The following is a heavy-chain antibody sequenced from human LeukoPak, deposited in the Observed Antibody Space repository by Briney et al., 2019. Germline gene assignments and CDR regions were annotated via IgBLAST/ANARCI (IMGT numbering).Heavy chain of an antibody. CDR2: ISSSSSYI. CDR3: ARASPYYYDSSGYPDYFDY. V-gene: IGHV3-21*01. D-gene: IGHD3-22*01. CDR1: GFTFSSYS. Sequence: PGGSLRLSCAASGFTFSSYSMTWVRQAPGKGLGWVSSISSSSSYIYYADSVKGRFTISRDNAKNSLYLQMNSLRAEDTAVYYCARASPYYYDSSGYPDYFDYWGQGTLVTVSS. J-gene: IGHJ4*02.